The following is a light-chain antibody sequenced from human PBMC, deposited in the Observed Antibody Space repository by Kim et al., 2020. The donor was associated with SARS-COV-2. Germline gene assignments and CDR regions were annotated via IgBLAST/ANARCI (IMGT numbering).Light chain of an antibody. CDR2: RTS. J-gene: IGKJ1*01. CDR3: QQYKTYPRT. CDR1: QSITGW. Sequence: DIQMTQSPSTLSAFVGDRVTITCRASQSITGWLAWYQQKPGKAPKLLIHRTSTLQSGVPSRFSGSGSGTEYTLTISSLQPDDFTIYYCQQYKTYPRTFGQGTKVDIK. V-gene: IGKV1-5*03.